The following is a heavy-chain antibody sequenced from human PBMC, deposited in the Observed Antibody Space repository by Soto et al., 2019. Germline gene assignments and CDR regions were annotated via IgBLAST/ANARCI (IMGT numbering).Heavy chain of an antibody. D-gene: IGHD4-17*01. CDR3: AKAPDYGAREFFQH. CDR2: MSWNAGYI. V-gene: IGHV3-9*01. J-gene: IGHJ1*01. Sequence: GGSLRLSCAASGFTFDDYVMHWVRQAPGKGLEWVSGMSWNAGYISYASSVKGRFTISRDNAKKSLYLQMNSLRPEDTAFYYCAKAPDYGAREFFQHWGQGTLVTVSS. CDR1: GFTFDDYV.